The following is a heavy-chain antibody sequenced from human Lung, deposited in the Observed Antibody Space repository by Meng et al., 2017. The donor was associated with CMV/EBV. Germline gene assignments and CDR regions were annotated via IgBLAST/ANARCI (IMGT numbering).Heavy chain of an antibody. D-gene: IGHD6-6*01. V-gene: IGHV1-69*05. Sequence: SVKVSXKASGGTFSSYAISWVRQAPGRGLEWMGGIIPIFGTANYAQKFQGRVTITTDDSTSTAYMELSSLRSEDTAVYYCARGAGGSSSFGYFDLWGRGTLVTVSS. J-gene: IGHJ2*01. CDR1: GGTFSSYA. CDR3: ARGAGGSSSFGYFDL. CDR2: IIPIFGTA.